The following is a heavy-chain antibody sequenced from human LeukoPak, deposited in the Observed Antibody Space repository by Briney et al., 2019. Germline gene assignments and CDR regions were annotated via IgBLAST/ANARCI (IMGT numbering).Heavy chain of an antibody. V-gene: IGHV3-21*01. J-gene: IGHJ6*02. Sequence: GGSLRLSCAASGFAFSRYSMNWVRQAPGKGLEWVSSISDGSSYIYYADSVKGRFTISRDNAKNSLYLHMNSLRADDTAVYYCARDHYGSGRCGMDVWGQGTTVTVSS. CDR3: ARDHYGSGRCGMDV. CDR1: GFAFSRYS. CDR2: ISDGSSYI. D-gene: IGHD3-10*01.